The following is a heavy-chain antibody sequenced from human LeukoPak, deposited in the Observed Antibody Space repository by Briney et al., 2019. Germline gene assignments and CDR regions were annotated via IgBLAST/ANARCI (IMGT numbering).Heavy chain of an antibody. Sequence: PGGSLRLSCAASGFIFSSNAMHWVRQAPGKGLEWVAFTRHDGSNKYYADSVKGRFTISRDNSKNTLYLQMDSLRAEDTAVYYCAKAPGSGSYFFADWFDPWGQGTLVTVSS. J-gene: IGHJ5*02. V-gene: IGHV3-30*02. CDR1: GFIFSSNA. CDR2: TRHDGSNK. D-gene: IGHD3-10*01. CDR3: AKAPGSGSYFFADWFDP.